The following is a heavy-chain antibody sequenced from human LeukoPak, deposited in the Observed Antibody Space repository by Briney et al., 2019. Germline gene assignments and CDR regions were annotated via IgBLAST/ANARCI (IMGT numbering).Heavy chain of an antibody. J-gene: IGHJ6*02. CDR1: GGSVSSGSYY. Sequence: SQTLSLTCTVSGGSVSSGSYYWSWIRQPAGKGLEWIGRIYTSGSTNYNPSLKSRVTISVDTSKNQFSLKLSSVTAADTAVYYCARPFLWFGELDYYGMDVWGQGTTVTVSS. D-gene: IGHD3-10*01. V-gene: IGHV4-61*02. CDR3: ARPFLWFGELDYYGMDV. CDR2: IYTSGST.